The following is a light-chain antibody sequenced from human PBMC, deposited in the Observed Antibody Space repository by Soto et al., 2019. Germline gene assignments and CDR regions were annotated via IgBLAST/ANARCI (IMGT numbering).Light chain of an antibody. CDR3: QQYHNWPA. V-gene: IGKV3-15*01. CDR1: QSVFSS. J-gene: IGKJ1*01. CDR2: GAA. Sequence: ETVMTQSPATLSVSPGERATLSCRASQSVFSSLAWYQHKPGQAPRLLIYGAATRATGIPARFSGSGSGTEFTLTISSLQSVDIAVYYCQQYHNWPAFGQGTKVEIK.